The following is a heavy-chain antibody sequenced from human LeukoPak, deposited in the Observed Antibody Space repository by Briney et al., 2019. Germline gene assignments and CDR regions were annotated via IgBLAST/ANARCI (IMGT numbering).Heavy chain of an antibody. CDR1: GFTFSAFW. D-gene: IGHD6-13*01. CDR2: TKDDGSQT. CDR3: AREIVGAASAYDY. J-gene: IGHJ4*02. V-gene: IGHV3-7*03. Sequence: GGSLRLSCASSGFTFSAFWLSWVRQAPGKGLERVANTKDDGSQTYYLDSVKGRFTIFRENAKNSLSLQMNDLRADDTAVYYCAREIVGAASAYDYWGQGTLVTVSS.